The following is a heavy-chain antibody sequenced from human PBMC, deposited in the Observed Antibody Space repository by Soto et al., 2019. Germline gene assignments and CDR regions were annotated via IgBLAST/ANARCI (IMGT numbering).Heavy chain of an antibody. CDR2: INHSGST. CDR1: GGSFTFSGYY. CDR3: VRGRILRLRFGDFGS. J-gene: IGHJ4*02. V-gene: IGHV4-34*01. Sequence: PSETLSLTCTVYGGSFTFSGYYWSWIRQPPGKGLEWIGEINHSGSTNYNPSLESRVTISLDTSKNQFSLDLTSVTAADTAVYYCVRGRILRLRFGDFGSGGQGTLVTVSS. D-gene: IGHD3-3*01.